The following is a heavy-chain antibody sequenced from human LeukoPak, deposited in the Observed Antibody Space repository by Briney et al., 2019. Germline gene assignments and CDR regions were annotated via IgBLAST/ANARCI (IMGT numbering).Heavy chain of an antibody. Sequence: SETLSLTCTVSGGSIRTYYWSWLRQPPGKGLEWIGYIYYSGSTNYSPSLKSRVTISVDTSKNQFSLKLSSVTAADTAVYYCARGQRSYFRAVDDWGQGTLVTVSS. J-gene: IGHJ4*02. CDR2: IYYSGST. CDR1: GGSIRTYY. CDR3: ARGQRSYFRAVDD. V-gene: IGHV4-59*01. D-gene: IGHD1-26*01.